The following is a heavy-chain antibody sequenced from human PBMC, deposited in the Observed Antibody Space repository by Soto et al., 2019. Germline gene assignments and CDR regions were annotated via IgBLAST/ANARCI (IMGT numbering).Heavy chain of an antibody. CDR1: GDSISSYF. Sequence: KTSETLSLTCTVSGDSISSYFWSWIRQPPGKGLEWIGYVYSTEITNYNPSLKSRVAMSIDTSKNQFSLKVRSVTAVDTAVYYCAKSRSSSGWHGGYWFDPWGQGTLVTVSS. D-gene: IGHD6-19*01. J-gene: IGHJ5*02. CDR3: AKSRSSSGWHGGYWFDP. CDR2: VYSTEIT. V-gene: IGHV4-59*01.